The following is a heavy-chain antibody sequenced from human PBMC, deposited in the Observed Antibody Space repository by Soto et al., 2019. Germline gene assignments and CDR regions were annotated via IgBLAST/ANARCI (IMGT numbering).Heavy chain of an antibody. V-gene: IGHV1-2*04. D-gene: IGHD5-18*01. J-gene: IGHJ6*02. CDR2: INPNSGGT. CDR1: GYTFNGYY. CDR3: AGGDNSKGYNSNSSKGRDV. Sequence: GASVEVCCKASGYTFNGYYMHWVRQAPGQGLEWMGWINPNSGGTNYAQKFQVLVTMTRDTSISTAYMELSRLRSDDTAVYYGAGGDNSKGYNSNSSKGRDVWAKGPRSPSP.